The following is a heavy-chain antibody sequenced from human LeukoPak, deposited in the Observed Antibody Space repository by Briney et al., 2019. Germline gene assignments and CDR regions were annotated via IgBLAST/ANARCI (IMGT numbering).Heavy chain of an antibody. CDR3: ARQETGDLSYYYYYMDV. CDR2: IYHSGST. CDR1: GYSISSGYY. V-gene: IGHV4-38-2*01. Sequence: SETLSLICAVSGYSISSGYYWGWIRQPPGKGLEWIGSIYHSGSTYYNPSLKSRVTISVDTSKNQFSLKLSSVTAADTAVYYCARQETGDLSYYYYYMDVWGKGTTVTVSS. D-gene: IGHD7-27*01. J-gene: IGHJ6*03.